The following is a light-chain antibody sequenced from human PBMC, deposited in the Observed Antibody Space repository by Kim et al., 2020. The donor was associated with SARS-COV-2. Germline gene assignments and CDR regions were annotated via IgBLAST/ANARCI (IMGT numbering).Light chain of an antibody. J-gene: IGKJ1*01. CDR2: AAS. Sequence: DIVLTQSPGTLSLSPGDTATLSCRASQSVDSRYLEWYQQKPGQAPRLLIYAASNRASGIPDRFSGSGSVTDFTLTISRLEPEDFAEYYCHQSIGSPRTFGQGTKVDIK. CDR3: HQSIGSPRT. V-gene: IGKV3-20*01. CDR1: QSVDSRY.